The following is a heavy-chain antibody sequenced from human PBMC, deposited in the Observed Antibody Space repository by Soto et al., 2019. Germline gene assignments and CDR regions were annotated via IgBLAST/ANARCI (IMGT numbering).Heavy chain of an antibody. CDR3: AKLPIIRGNALDL. D-gene: IGHD3-10*01. CDR2: ISGTAESI. V-gene: IGHV3-23*01. CDR1: GFSLRSYA. Sequence: QLLQSGGGLVQPGGSVTLSCAASGFSLRSYAVAWVRQAPGKGLEWVSVISGTAESIYYADSVRGRFTISRDISRDAVFLQMNFLTAADTAFYYCAKLPIIRGNALDLWGQGTMVTVSS. J-gene: IGHJ3*01.